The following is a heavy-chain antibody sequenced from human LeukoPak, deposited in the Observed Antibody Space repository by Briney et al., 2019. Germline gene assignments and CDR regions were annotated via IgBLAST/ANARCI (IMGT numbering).Heavy chain of an antibody. D-gene: IGHD2/OR15-2a*01. CDR1: GDSIRRGSY. CDR3: ATVATSFSARFEQ. CDR2: IFHSGSI. Sequence: SETLSLTCTVSGDSIRRGSYWGWIRQPPGKGLEWIATIFHSGSIYTNPSLKSRVTISIDTSKNQVSLSLSSVTAADTAFYYCATVATSFSARFEQWGQGTLVAVSS. V-gene: IGHV4-38-2*02. J-gene: IGHJ1*01.